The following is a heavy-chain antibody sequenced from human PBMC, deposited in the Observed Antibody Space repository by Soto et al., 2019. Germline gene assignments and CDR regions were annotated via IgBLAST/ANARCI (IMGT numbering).Heavy chain of an antibody. V-gene: IGHV3-9*01. J-gene: IGHJ3*02. Sequence: EVQLVESGGGLVQPGRSLRLSCAASGFTFDDYAMHWVRQAPGKGLEWVSGISWNSGIIGYADSVKGRFTISRDNAKNSLYLQMNSLRAEDTALYYCAKDLRDGPFDIWGQGTMVTVAS. CDR3: AKDLRDGPFDI. CDR1: GFTFDDYA. D-gene: IGHD2-8*01. CDR2: ISWNSGII.